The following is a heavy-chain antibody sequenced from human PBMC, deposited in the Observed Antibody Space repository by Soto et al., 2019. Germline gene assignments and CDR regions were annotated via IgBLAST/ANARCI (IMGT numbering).Heavy chain of an antibody. CDR1: GGSISSYY. V-gene: IGHV4-59*01. D-gene: IGHD6-19*01. CDR3: ARGSVVAGTDYFDY. CDR2: IYYSGST. J-gene: IGHJ4*02. Sequence: SETLSLTCTVSGGSISSYYWSWIRQPPGKGLEWIGYIYYSGSTNYNPSLKSRVTISVDTSKNQFSLKLSSVTAADTAVYYCARGSVVAGTDYFDYWGQGTLVTVSS.